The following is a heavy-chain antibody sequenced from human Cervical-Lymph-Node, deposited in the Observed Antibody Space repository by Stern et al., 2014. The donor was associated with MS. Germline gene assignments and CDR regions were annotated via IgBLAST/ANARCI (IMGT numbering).Heavy chain of an antibody. J-gene: IGHJ4*02. CDR2: ISYEGSNK. CDR1: GFTFSSYA. CDR3: ARGGGGNYYDLFDY. Sequence: VQLVESGGGVVQPGRSLRLPCAASGFTFSSYAMHWVRQAPGKGLEWVAGISYEGSNKYYADSVKGRFTISRDNSKNTLYLQMNSLRAEDTAVYYCARGGGGNYYDLFDYWGQGTLVTVSS. D-gene: IGHD3-22*01. V-gene: IGHV3-30*01.